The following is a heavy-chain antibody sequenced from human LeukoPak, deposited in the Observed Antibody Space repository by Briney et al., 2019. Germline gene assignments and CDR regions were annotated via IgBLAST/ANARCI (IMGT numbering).Heavy chain of an antibody. CDR1: GFTFSSYG. CDR2: IRYDGSNK. Sequence: PGGSLRLSCAASGFTFSSYGMHWVRQAPGKGLEWVAFIRYDGSNKYYADSVKGRFTISRDDSKNTVYLQMNSLKTEDTAVYYCAKADRTVTNGFWAFDIWGQGTMVTVSS. J-gene: IGHJ3*02. V-gene: IGHV3-30*02. CDR3: AKADRTVTNGFWAFDI. D-gene: IGHD4-17*01.